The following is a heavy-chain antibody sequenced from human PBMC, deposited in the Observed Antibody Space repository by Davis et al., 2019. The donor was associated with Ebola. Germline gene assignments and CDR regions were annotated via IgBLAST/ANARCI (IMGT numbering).Heavy chain of an antibody. D-gene: IGHD5-24*01. Sequence: MPSETLSLTCAVSGGSLGGYFWTWIRQPPGKGLEWIGDITDTGNTNYNSPLKSRVTMSVDTSKNQFSLKLTAVTAADTGVYYCARASRGLQLWGQGTPVTVSS. V-gene: IGHV4-34*01. CDR2: ITDTGNT. CDR1: GGSLGGYF. J-gene: IGHJ4*02. CDR3: ARASRGLQL.